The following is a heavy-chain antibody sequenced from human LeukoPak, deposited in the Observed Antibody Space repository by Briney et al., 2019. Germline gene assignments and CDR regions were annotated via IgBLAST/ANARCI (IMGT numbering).Heavy chain of an antibody. D-gene: IGHD6-13*01. CDR3: ARRLGYSSSWYMDY. V-gene: IGHV4-34*01. J-gene: IGHJ4*02. CDR2: INHSGST. CDR1: GGSFSGYY. Sequence: ETLSLTCTVYGGSFSGYYWSWLRQPPGKGLEWIGEINHSGSTNYNPSLESRLTVSVDTSQSQFSLKLSSVTAADTAVYYCARRLGYSSSWYMDYWGQGTLVSVSS.